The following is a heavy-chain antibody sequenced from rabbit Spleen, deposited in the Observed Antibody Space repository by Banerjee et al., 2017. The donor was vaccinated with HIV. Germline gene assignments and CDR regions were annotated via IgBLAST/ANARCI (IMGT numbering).Heavy chain of an antibody. CDR2: IDTGSGTT. J-gene: IGHJ4*01. Sequence: QEQLEESGGDLVKPEGSLTLTCTASGFDISSYHMCWVRQAPGRGLEWIGCIDTGSGTTYYASWAKGRFTISKASSTTVDLKMTSLTAADTATYFCARDGARSSVYADYIDLWGPGTLVTVS. CDR1: GFDISSYH. V-gene: IGHV1S45*01. CDR3: ARDGARSSVYADYIDL. D-gene: IGHD4-2*01.